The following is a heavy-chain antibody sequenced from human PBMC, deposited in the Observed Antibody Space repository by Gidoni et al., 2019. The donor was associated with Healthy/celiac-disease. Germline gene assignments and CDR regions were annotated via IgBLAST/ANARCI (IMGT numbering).Heavy chain of an antibody. D-gene: IGHD6-19*01. CDR1: GGSISSSSYY. CDR2: IYYSGST. CDR3: ARQQWPRDNWFDP. V-gene: IGHV4-39*01. Sequence: QLQLQESGPGLVKPSETLSLTCTVSGGSISSSSYYRGWIRQPPGKGLGWIGSIYYSGSTYYNPSIKSRVTISVDTSKNQFSLKLSSVTAADTAVYYCARQQWPRDNWFDPWGQGTLVTVSS. J-gene: IGHJ5*02.